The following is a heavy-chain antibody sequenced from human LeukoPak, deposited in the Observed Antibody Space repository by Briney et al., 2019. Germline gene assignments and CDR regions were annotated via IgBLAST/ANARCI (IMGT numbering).Heavy chain of an antibody. D-gene: IGHD3-3*01. CDR1: GGTFSSYA. Sequence: GASVKVSCKASGGTFSSYAISWVRQAPGQGLEWMGGIIPIFGTANYAQKFQGRVTITADESTSTAYMELSSLSSEDTAVYYCSRDQSFTIFGVWDYWGQGTLVTVSS. J-gene: IGHJ4*02. V-gene: IGHV1-69*01. CDR2: IIPIFGTA. CDR3: SRDQSFTIFGVWDY.